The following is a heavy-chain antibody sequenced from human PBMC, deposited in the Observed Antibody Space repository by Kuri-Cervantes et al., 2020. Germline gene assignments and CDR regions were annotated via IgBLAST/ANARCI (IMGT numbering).Heavy chain of an antibody. Sequence: GESLKISCAASGFTFSNSDMNWVRQAPGKGLEWVSGVSWNGGRTHYADSVKGRFIISRDNSRNFLYQQMNSLRAEDTAVYYCARDFEVSSSWYSNYYYYGMDVWGQGTTVTVSS. CDR2: VSWNGGRT. CDR3: ARDFEVSSSWYSNYYYYGMDV. D-gene: IGHD6-13*01. J-gene: IGHJ6*02. CDR1: GFTFSNSD. V-gene: IGHV3-19*01.